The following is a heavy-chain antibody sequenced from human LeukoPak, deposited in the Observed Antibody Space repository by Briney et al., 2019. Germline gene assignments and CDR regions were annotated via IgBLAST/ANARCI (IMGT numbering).Heavy chain of an antibody. CDR2: LDPEDGEA. CDR1: GYTLSDLA. Sequence: PAASVKVPCKVSGYTLSDLAMHWVRQAPGKGLEWMGGLDPEDGEAIYAQPLQGRVTMTEDTSSDTAYMVLSSLRFEDTAVYYCATRNFGDYGAFDIWGQGTMVTVSS. D-gene: IGHD4-17*01. CDR3: ATRNFGDYGAFDI. V-gene: IGHV1-24*01. J-gene: IGHJ3*02.